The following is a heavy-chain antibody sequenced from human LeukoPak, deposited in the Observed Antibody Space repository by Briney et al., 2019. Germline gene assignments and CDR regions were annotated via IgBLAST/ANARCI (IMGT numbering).Heavy chain of an antibody. D-gene: IGHD1-26*01. V-gene: IGHV1-8*02. Sequence: ASVKVSCKASGYAFTDYDINWVRQATGQGLEWMGWMNPSSGNTGFAQRFQDRVVLTRDTSINTAYMELSSLRSDDTAVYYCVRGNSGSYYLHWGQGTLVTVSS. J-gene: IGHJ4*02. CDR1: GYAFTDYD. CDR3: VRGNSGSYYLH. CDR2: MNPSSGNT.